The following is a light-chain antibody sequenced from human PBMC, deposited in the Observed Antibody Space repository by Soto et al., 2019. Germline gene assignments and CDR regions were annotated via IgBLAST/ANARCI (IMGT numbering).Light chain of an antibody. Sequence: EIVMTQSPPTLYVSPGERATLSCRASQSISRNLAWFQQKPGQAPSLLLFGASTRAAGIPARFSGSGSGTEFSLAISGLLSKDFALYFCHQYENWPKTFGQGTKVVI. CDR3: HQYENWPKT. J-gene: IGKJ1*01. CDR1: QSISRN. V-gene: IGKV3-15*01. CDR2: GAS.